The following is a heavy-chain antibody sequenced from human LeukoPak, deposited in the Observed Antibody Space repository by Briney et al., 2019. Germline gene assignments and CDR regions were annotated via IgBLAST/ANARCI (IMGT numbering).Heavy chain of an antibody. CDR1: GYTFTNYG. D-gene: IGHD4-17*01. CDR3: ARLPDYGDFSRFDP. CDR2: ISAYNGNT. J-gene: IGHJ5*02. Sequence: ASVKVSCKASGYTFTNYGISWVRQTPGQGLEWMGWISAYNGNTNYAQKLQGRVTMTTDTSTSTAYMELRSLRSDDTAVYYCARLPDYGDFSRFDPWGQGTLVTVSS. V-gene: IGHV1-18*01.